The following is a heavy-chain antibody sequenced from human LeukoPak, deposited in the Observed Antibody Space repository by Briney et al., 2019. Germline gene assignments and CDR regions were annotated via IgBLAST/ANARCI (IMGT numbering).Heavy chain of an antibody. CDR1: GYTFTSYG. J-gene: IGHJ4*02. V-gene: IGHV1-18*01. Sequence: ASVKVSCKASGYTFTSYGISWVRQAPGQGLEWMGWISAYNGNTNYAQKLQGRVTMTTDTSTSTAYMELRSLRSDDTAVYYCVHHYDSNVSFDYGGQGPWVTVSS. CDR2: ISAYNGNT. CDR3: VHHYDSNVSFDY. D-gene: IGHD3-22*01.